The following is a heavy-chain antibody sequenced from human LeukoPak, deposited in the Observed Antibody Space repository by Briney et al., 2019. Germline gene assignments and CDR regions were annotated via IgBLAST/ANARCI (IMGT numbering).Heavy chain of an antibody. CDR2: IHPADSHT. CDR1: GYTFIDYS. D-gene: IGHD3-22*01. J-gene: IGHJ5*02. V-gene: IGHV5-51*01. Sequence: GESLKISCKGSGYTFIDYSIAWVRQMPGKGLEWMGFIHPADSHTTYSPSFQGQVTFSADKSISTAYLQWSSLKASDTAMYYCARHRTTYYYDSSGSNWFDPWGQGTLVTVSS. CDR3: ARHRTTYYYDSSGSNWFDP.